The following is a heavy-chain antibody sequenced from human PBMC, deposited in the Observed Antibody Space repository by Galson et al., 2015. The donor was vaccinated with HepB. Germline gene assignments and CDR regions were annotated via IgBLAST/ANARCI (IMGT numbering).Heavy chain of an antibody. D-gene: IGHD2-15*01. V-gene: IGHV1-18*01. J-gene: IGHJ5*02. Sequence: SVKVSCKASGYNFPRYSITWVRQAPGQGLEWMGWISAYNQNTDYAQHLQGRVTMTTDTSTSTAYMELRSLRSDDTAVYYCARGALVVVVDATQNNWFAPWGQGTLITVSS. CDR1: GYNFPRYS. CDR2: ISAYNQNT. CDR3: ARGALVVVVDATQNNWFAP.